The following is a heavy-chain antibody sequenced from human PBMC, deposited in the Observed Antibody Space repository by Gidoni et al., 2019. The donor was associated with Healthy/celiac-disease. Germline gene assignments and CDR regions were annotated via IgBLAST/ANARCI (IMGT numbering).Heavy chain of an antibody. V-gene: IGHV4-31*03. CDR3: AREFDYDSSGSDY. D-gene: IGHD3-22*01. J-gene: IGHJ4*02. CDR2: IYYSGST. CDR1: AGSISSGGYY. Sequence: QVQLQESGSGLVKPSQTLSRTCSVSAGSISSGGYYWSWIRQHPGKGLEWIGYIYYSGSTYYNPSLKSRITISVDTSKNQFSLKLSSVAAADAAVYYCAREFDYDSSGSDYWGQGTLVTVSS.